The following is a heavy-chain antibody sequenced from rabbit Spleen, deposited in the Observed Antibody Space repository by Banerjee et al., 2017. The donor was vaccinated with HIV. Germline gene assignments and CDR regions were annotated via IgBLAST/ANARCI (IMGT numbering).Heavy chain of an antibody. V-gene: IGHV1S40*01. Sequence: QSLEESGGGLVKPGGTLTLTCTASEIDLSRHYYMCWVRQAPGKGLEWIACIHVDRSDTTWYANWVNGRFTISKISSTTVTLQMASLTVADTATYFCARDSGTSFSTYGMDLWGPGHPRHRL. CDR2: IHVDRSDTT. CDR1: EIDLSRHYY. J-gene: IGHJ6*01. CDR3: ARDSGTSFSTYGMDL. D-gene: IGHD8-1*01.